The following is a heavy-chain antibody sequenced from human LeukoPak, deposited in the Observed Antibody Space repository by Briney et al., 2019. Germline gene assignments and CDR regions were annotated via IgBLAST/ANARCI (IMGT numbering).Heavy chain of an antibody. D-gene: IGHD5-18*01. J-gene: IGHJ4*02. CDR1: GFTFSKAW. Sequence: PGGSLRLTCAASGFTFSKAWMSWDRQAPGKGLEWVGHIKATPDGGTTEYGAPVKGRFTISRDDSKNTLYLQMNSLKSEDTAVYFCTTLPGYSYGYLQDYWGQGSLVSVSS. V-gene: IGHV3-15*01. CDR2: IKATPDGGTT. CDR3: TTLPGYSYGYLQDY.